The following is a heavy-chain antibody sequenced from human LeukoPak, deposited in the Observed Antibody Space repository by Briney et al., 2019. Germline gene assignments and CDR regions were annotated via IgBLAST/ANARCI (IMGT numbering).Heavy chain of an antibody. CDR2: VFYPGST. J-gene: IGHJ4*02. Sequence: PSETLSLTCTVSGGSISSGDYYGSWIRQPPGKGLEWIGYVFYPGSTNYNPSLKSRVTMSLDTSRDQFSLRLTSVTAADTAIYYCASRPADSTWYGVFDYWSQGTLVTVSS. CDR3: ASRPADSTWYGVFDY. D-gene: IGHD6-13*01. CDR1: GGSISSGDYY. V-gene: IGHV4-61*08.